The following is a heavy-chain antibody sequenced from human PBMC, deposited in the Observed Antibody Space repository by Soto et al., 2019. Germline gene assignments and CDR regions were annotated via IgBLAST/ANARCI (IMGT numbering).Heavy chain of an antibody. CDR3: ARAGGSGSYYYKCFGP. V-gene: IGHV4-59*01. D-gene: IGHD3-10*01. CDR2: IYYSGST. J-gene: IGHJ5*02. CDR1: GGSISSYY. Sequence: SETLSLTCTVSGGSISSYYWSWIRQPPGKGLEWIGYIYYSGSTNYNPSLKSRVTISVDTSKNQFSLKLSSVTAADTAVYYCARAGGSGSYYYKCFGPCRQRTLVTASS.